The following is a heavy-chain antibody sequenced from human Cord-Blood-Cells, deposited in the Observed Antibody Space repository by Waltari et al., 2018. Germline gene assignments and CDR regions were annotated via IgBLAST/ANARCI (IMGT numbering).Heavy chain of an antibody. CDR3: ARDFGGFGYSYGPSNY. J-gene: IGHJ4*02. D-gene: IGHD5-18*01. Sequence: QVQLVQSGAEVTKPGASVKVSCKASGYTFTSYGISWVRQAPGQGLAWMGWISAYNGNTNDAQKLQGRVTMTTDTSTSTAYMELRSLRSDDTAVYYCARDFGGFGYSYGPSNYWGQGTLVTVSS. CDR2: ISAYNGNT. CDR1: GYTFTSYG. V-gene: IGHV1-18*01.